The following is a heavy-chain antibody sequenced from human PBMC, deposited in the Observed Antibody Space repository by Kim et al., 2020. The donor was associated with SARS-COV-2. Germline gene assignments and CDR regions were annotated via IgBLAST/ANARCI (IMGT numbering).Heavy chain of an antibody. V-gene: IGHV3-43*02. Sequence: GGSLRLSCAASGFTFDDYAMHWVRQAPGKGLEWVSLISGDGGSTYYADSVKGRFTISRDNSKNSLYLQMNSLRTEDTALYYCAKDITSVFHYYDSSGEYGMDVWGQGTTVTVSS. D-gene: IGHD3-22*01. J-gene: IGHJ6*02. CDR1: GFTFDDYA. CDR3: AKDITSVFHYYDSSGEYGMDV. CDR2: ISGDGGST.